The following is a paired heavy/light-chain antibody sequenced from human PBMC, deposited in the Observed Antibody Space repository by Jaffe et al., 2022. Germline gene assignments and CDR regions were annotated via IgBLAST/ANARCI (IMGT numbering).Light chain of an antibody. V-gene: IGKV3-11*01. CDR3: QQRSNWPPT. CDR2: DAS. Sequence: EIVLTQSPATLSLSPGERATLSCRASQSVSSYLAWYQQKPGQAPRLLIYDASNRATGIPARFSGSGSGTDFTLTISSLEPEDFAVYYCQQRSNWPPTFGPGTKVDIK. J-gene: IGKJ3*01. CDR1: QSVSSY.
Heavy chain of an antibody. D-gene: IGHD5-12*01. J-gene: IGHJ4*02. CDR3: AREGASGYDSEGASGNDY. CDR1: GGTFSSYA. CDR2: IIPIFGTA. Sequence: QVQLVQSGAEVKKPGSSVKVSCKASGGTFSSYAISWVRQAPGQGLEWMGGIIPIFGTANYAQKFQGRVTITADESTSTAYMELSSLRSEDTAVYYCAREGASGYDSEGASGNDYWGQGTLVTVSS. V-gene: IGHV1-69*01.